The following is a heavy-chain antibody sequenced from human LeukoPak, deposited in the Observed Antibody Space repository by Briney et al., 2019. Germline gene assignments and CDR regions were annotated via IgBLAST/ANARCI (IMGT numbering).Heavy chain of an antibody. CDR1: GGSFSGYY. CDR3: AREDIVATIGEYYYYGMDV. V-gene: IGHV4-34*01. Sequence: SETLSLTCAVYGGSFSGYYWSWIRQPPGKGLEWIGEINHSGSTNYNPSLKSRVTISVDTSKNQFSLKLSSVTAADTAVYYCAREDIVATIGEYYYYGMDVWGQGTTVTVSS. CDR2: INHSGST. J-gene: IGHJ6*02. D-gene: IGHD5-12*01.